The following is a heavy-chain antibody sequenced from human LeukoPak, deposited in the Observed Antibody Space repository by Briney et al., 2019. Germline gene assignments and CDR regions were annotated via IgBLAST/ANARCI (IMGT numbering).Heavy chain of an antibody. Sequence: SETLSLTCTVSGGSISSYNWSWIRHPAGKGLEWIGNIYHSGTTNYNASLKSRVTISIDTSKKQFSVKLRSVTTADTAMYYCGRYYDSSGYSHITYWGQGILVTVSS. J-gene: IGHJ4*02. CDR3: GRYYDSSGYSHITY. V-gene: IGHV4-59*01. CDR1: GGSISSYN. D-gene: IGHD3-22*01. CDR2: IYHSGTT.